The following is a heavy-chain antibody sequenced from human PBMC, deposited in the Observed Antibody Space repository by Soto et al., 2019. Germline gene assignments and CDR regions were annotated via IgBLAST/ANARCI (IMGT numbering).Heavy chain of an antibody. CDR3: DKHSRYYASSPPPGD. D-gene: IGHD3-10*01. V-gene: IGHV3-23*01. Sequence: PGGSLRLSCAASGFTFSNYAMSWVRQAPGEGLEWVPTISGSGSGGATYYPYYADSVKGRFTISRDSSKNTVSLEMNSLRAEDTAVYYCDKHSRYYASSPPPGDWGQGTLVTVYS. CDR2: ISGSGSGGATYYP. J-gene: IGHJ4*02. CDR1: GFTFSNYA.